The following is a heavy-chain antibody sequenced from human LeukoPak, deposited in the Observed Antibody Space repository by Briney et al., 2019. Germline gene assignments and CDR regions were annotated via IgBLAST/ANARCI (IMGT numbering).Heavy chain of an antibody. J-gene: IGHJ5*02. D-gene: IGHD1-26*01. CDR2: ISAYNGNT. CDR1: GYTFTSYG. Sequence: ASVKVSCKASGYTFTSYGISWVRQAPGQGLEWMGWISAYNGNTNYAQKLQGRVTMTTDTSTSTVYMELRSLRSDDTAVYYCARDHAAGWELPLNWFDPWGQGTLVTVSS. CDR3: ARDHAAGWELPLNWFDP. V-gene: IGHV1-18*01.